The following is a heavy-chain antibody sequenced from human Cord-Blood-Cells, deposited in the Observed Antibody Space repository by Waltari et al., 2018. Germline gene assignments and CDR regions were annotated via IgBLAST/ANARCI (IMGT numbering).Heavy chain of an antibody. CDR2: IWYDGSNK. J-gene: IGHJ3*02. CDR3: AKVMVGATGAFDI. CDR1: GFTFSSYG. V-gene: IGHV3-30*18. D-gene: IGHD1-26*01. Sequence: QVQLVESGGGVVQPGRSLRLPCAASGFTFSSYGMHWVRQAPGKGLGWVAVIWYDGSNKYYADSVKGRFTISRDNSKNTLYLQMNSLRAEDTAMYYCAKVMVGATGAFDIWGQGTMVTVSS.